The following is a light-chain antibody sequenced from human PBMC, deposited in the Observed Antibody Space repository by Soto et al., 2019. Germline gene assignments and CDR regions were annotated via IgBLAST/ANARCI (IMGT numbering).Light chain of an antibody. CDR1: QSISRH. Sequence: DIQLTQAPSSLSASVGDRVTLPCRASQSISRHLNRYQQKPGQAPNILIYAASTLQSGVPSRGSGRGAGTDCTRTISSLQPEDVATDDCQQLNSYPLTFGGGTKVDIK. J-gene: IGKJ4*01. CDR3: QQLNSYPLT. V-gene: IGKV1-39*01. CDR2: AAS.